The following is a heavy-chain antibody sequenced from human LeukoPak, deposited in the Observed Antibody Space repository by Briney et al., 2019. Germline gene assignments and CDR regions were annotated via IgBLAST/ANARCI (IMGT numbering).Heavy chain of an antibody. CDR3: ARGFGVAVAGRAFDI. CDR1: GFTFSSYE. J-gene: IGHJ3*02. Sequence: GGSLRLSCAASGFTFSSYEMNWVRQAPGKGLEWVSYISSSGSTIYYADSVKGRFIISRDNAKNSLYLQMNSLRAEDTAVYYCARGFGVAVAGRAFDIWGQGTMVTVSS. D-gene: IGHD6-19*01. CDR2: ISSSGSTI. V-gene: IGHV3-48*03.